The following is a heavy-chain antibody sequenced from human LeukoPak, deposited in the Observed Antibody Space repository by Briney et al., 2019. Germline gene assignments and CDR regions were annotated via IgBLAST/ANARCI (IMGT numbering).Heavy chain of an antibody. CDR1: GFTFSNYG. CDR3: ANAYYYDSSGYYLTH. Sequence: PGGSLRLSCAASGFTFSNYGLHWVRQAPGKGLEWVAFIRYDGSNKYYADSVKGRFTISRDNSKNTLYLQMNSLRAEDTAVYYCANAYYYDSSGYYLTHWGQGTLVTVSS. CDR2: IRYDGSNK. J-gene: IGHJ4*02. V-gene: IGHV3-30*02. D-gene: IGHD3-22*01.